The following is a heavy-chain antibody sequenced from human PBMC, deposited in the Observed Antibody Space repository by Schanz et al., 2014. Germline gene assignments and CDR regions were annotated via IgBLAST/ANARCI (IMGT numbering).Heavy chain of an antibody. Sequence: VQLVQSGGGLVQPGGSLRLSCTASGFTFSDYWMSWVRQAPGKGLEWVAILWHDGSKKYYADSVKGRFTVSRDNSKNTLYLQLNSLRAEDTAVYYCARDFHGYGPHLDYWGQGSLVTVS. D-gene: IGHD5-12*01. CDR3: ARDFHGYGPHLDY. J-gene: IGHJ4*02. V-gene: IGHV3-33*08. CDR2: LWHDGSKK. CDR1: GFTFSDYW.